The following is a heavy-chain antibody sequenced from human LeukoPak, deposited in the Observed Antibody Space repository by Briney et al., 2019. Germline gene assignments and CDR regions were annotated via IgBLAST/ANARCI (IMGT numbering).Heavy chain of an antibody. CDR1: GGTFSSYA. V-gene: IGHV1-69*06. D-gene: IGHD2-15*01. CDR3: ARSRPERYCSGGSCYAYEDFDY. J-gene: IGHJ4*01. Sequence: SVKVSCKASGGTFSSYAISWVRQAPGQGLEWMGGIIPISGTANYAQKFQGRVTITADKSTSTAYMELSSLRSEDTAVYYCARSRPERYCSGGSCYAYEDFDYWGHGTLVTVSS. CDR2: IIPISGTA.